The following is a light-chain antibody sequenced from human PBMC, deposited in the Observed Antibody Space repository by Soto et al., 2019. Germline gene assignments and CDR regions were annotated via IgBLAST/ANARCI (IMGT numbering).Light chain of an antibody. V-gene: IGKV4-1*01. CDR2: WSS. Sequence: DIVMTQSPDSLAVSLGERATINCKSSQSVLYSSNNKNYLAWYQHKPGQPPKLLIYWSSTRESGVPDRFSGSGSGTDFTLTISSMQAEDVAVYYCQQYYNNPYTFGQGTKLEIK. J-gene: IGKJ2*01. CDR3: QQYYNNPYT. CDR1: QSVLYSSNNKNY.